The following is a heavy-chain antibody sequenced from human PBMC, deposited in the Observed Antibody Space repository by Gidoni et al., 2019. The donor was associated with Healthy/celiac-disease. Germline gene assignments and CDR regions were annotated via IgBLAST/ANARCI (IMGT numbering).Heavy chain of an antibody. CDR3: AREYYDSSGYYDIGWFDP. V-gene: IGHV4-61*01. D-gene: IGHD3-22*01. J-gene: IGHJ5*02. CDR1: GGSVSSGSYY. Sequence: QVQLQESGPGLVKPSETLSLTCTVSGGSVSSGSYYWSWIRQPPGKGLEWIGYIYYSGSTNYNPSLKSRVTISVDTSKNQFSLKLSSVTAADTAVYYCAREYYDSSGYYDIGWFDPWGQGTLVTVSS. CDR2: IYYSGST.